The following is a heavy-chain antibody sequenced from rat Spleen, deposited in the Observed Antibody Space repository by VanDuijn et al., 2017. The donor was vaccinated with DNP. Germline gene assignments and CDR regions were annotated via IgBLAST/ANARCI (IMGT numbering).Heavy chain of an antibody. CDR2: ISTSGGST. CDR3: AHGDGSYGFAY. V-gene: IGHV5S13*01. CDR1: GFTFSNYG. D-gene: IGHD1-3*01. Sequence: EVQLVESGGGLVQPGRSLKLSCAASGFTFSNYGMAWVRQAPKKGLEWVATISTSGGSTYYRDSVKGRFTISRDDAEGTLYLQMNSLRSEDTATDYCAHGDGSYGFAYWGQGTLVTVSS. J-gene: IGHJ3*01.